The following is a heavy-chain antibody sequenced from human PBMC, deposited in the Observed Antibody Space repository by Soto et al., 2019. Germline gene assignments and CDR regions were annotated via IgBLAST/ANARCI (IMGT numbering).Heavy chain of an antibody. D-gene: IGHD3-16*02. CDR2: INSDGSST. Sequence: GGSLRLSCAASGITFSSYWMHWVRQVPEKGLVWVSRINSDGSSTNYADAVKGRFTITRDNVKNTLYLQMNSLRAEDTAVYYCVRYPRSVGGSYRPDYWGQGTLVTVSS. CDR1: GITFSSYW. J-gene: IGHJ4*02. CDR3: VRYPRSVGGSYRPDY. V-gene: IGHV3-74*01.